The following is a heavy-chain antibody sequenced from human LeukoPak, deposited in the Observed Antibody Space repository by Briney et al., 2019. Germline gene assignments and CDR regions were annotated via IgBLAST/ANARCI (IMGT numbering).Heavy chain of an antibody. CDR1: GFSVSSNY. V-gene: IGHV3-66*02. CDR3: ARDKLGSGYSSDFDY. D-gene: IGHD6-19*01. J-gene: IGHJ4*02. Sequence: GGSLRLSCAASGFSVSSNYMNWVRQAPGKGLEWVSAIYTGGTTYYADSVKGRFTISKDNSKNTLYLQMNSLRAEDTAVYYCARDKLGSGYSSDFDYWGQGTLVTVSS. CDR2: IYTGGTT.